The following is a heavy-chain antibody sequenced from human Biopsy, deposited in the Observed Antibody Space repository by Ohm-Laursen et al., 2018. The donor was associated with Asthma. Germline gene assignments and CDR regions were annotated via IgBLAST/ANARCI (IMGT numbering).Heavy chain of an antibody. CDR2: ISHSGST. Sequence: TLSLTSTVSYGSISSGGYWTWIRQPPGKGLEWIGYISHSGSTYFNPSLKSRVTISLDRTKSQFSLKLSSVTAADTALYYCARAQAAQYYYGMDVWGQGTTVIVSS. CDR1: YGSISSGGY. V-gene: IGHV4-30-2*01. CDR3: ARAQAAQYYYGMDV. J-gene: IGHJ6*02. D-gene: IGHD6-6*01.